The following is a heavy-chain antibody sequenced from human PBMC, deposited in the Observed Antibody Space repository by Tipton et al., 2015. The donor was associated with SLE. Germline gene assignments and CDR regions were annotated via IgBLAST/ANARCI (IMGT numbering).Heavy chain of an antibody. CDR1: GFNFRDYT. CDR3: ARDLSRDGYPGFDH. Sequence: SLRLSCAASGFNFRDYTMSWVRQAPGKGLEWVSAILSNFQTSYPDSLRGRFIISRDTAKTSLFLQMNNLRVDDTAIYYCARDLSRDGYPGFDHWGRGTLVTVSS. J-gene: IGHJ4*02. D-gene: IGHD5-24*01. CDR2: ILSNFQT. V-gene: IGHV3-69-1*02.